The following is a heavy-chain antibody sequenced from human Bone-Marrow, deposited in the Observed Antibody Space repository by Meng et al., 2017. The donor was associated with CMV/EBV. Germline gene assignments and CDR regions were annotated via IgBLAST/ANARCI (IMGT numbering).Heavy chain of an antibody. J-gene: IGHJ6*02. CDR1: GGSISSSGYY. CDR3: ARPGYGMDV. Sequence: SETLSLTCTVSGGSISSSGYYWGWIRQPPGKGLEWIGSIYYSGSTYYNPSLKSRVTISVDTSKNPFSLKVNSVTATDTAVYYCARPGYGMDVWGQGTTVTVS. CDR2: IYYSGST. V-gene: IGHV4-39*01.